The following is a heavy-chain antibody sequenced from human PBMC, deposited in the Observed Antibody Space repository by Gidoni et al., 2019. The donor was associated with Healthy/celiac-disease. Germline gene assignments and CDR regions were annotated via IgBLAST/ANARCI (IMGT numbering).Heavy chain of an antibody. CDR3: AKDLSTYYYDSSGYPDY. V-gene: IGHV3-9*01. Sequence: EVQLVESGGGLVQPGRSLRLSCAASGFTFDDYAMHWVRQAPGKGLAWVSGISWNSGSIGYADSVKGRFTISRDNAKNSLYLQMNSLRAEDTALYYCAKDLSTYYYDSSGYPDYWGQGTLVTVSS. CDR1: GFTFDDYA. J-gene: IGHJ4*02. D-gene: IGHD3-22*01. CDR2: ISWNSGSI.